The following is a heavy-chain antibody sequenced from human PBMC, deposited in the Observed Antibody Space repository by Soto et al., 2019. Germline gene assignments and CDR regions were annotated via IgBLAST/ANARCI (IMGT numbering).Heavy chain of an antibody. CDR2: IKEDGGVK. CDR1: GFTFSHYL. Sequence: GGSLRLSCAASGFTFSHYLMSWVRQAPGKGLEWVANIKEDGGVKYYVDSLKGRFAISRDNARNSLYLQMSNVRAEDTAVYYCARIGYSSSSLDYWGQGILVTVSS. CDR3: ARIGYSSSSLDY. D-gene: IGHD6-6*01. J-gene: IGHJ4*02. V-gene: IGHV3-7*05.